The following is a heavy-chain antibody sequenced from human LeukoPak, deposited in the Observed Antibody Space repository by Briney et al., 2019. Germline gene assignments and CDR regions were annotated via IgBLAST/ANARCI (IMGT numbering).Heavy chain of an antibody. J-gene: IGHJ4*02. CDR2: INHSGST. CDR1: GGSFSGYY. CDR3: ASRGYYYDSSGYYYYSDY. V-gene: IGHV4-34*01. Sequence: TSEALSLTCAVYGGSFSGYYWSWIRQPPGKGLEWIGEINHSGSTNDNPSLKSRVTISVDTSRNQFSLKLSSVTAVDTAVYYCASRGYYYDSSGYYYYSDYCGQGTLVTVSS. D-gene: IGHD3-22*01.